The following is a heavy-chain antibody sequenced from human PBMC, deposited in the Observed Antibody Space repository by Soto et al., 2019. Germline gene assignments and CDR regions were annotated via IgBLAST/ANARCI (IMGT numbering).Heavy chain of an antibody. V-gene: IGHV3-73*01. D-gene: IGHD6-6*01. CDR3: KYSSSSDHFDY. J-gene: IGHJ4*02. CDR2: IRSKANSYAT. CDR1: GFTFSGSA. Sequence: TVGSLRLSCAASGFTFSGSAMHWVRQASGKGLEWVGRIRSKANSYATAYAASVKGRFTISRDDSKNTAYLQMNSLKTEDTAVYYCKYSSSSDHFDYWGQGTLVTAPQ.